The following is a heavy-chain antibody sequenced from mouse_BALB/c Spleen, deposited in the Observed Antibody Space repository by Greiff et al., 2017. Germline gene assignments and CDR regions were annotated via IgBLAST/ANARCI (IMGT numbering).Heavy chain of an antibody. V-gene: IGHV1S137*01. CDR1: GYTFTDYA. D-gene: IGHD4-1*01. CDR3: AREGKLGFDY. Sequence: QVHVKQSGAELVRPGVSVKISCKGSGYTFTDYAMHWVKQSHAKSLEWIGVISTYYGDASYNQKFKGKATMTVDKSSSTAYMELARLTSEDSAIYYCAREGKLGFDYWGQGTTLTVSS. J-gene: IGHJ2*01. CDR2: ISTYYGDA.